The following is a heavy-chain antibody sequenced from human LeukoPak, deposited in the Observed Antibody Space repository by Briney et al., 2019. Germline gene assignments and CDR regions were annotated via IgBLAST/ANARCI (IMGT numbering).Heavy chain of an antibody. CDR1: GGSISSYY. Sequence: SETLSLTCTISGGSISSYYWSWIRQPPGKGLEWIGYIYYSGSTNYNPSLKSRVTISVDTSKNQFSLKLNSVTAADTALYYCARAYSSSWYWNWFDPWGQGTLVTVSS. CDR2: IYYSGST. V-gene: IGHV4-59*08. D-gene: IGHD6-13*01. CDR3: ARAYSSSWYWNWFDP. J-gene: IGHJ5*02.